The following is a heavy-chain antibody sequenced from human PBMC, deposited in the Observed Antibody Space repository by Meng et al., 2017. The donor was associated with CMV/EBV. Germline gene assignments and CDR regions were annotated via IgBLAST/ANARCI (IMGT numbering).Heavy chain of an antibody. J-gene: IGHJ4*02. CDR2: INPSGGST. CDR1: GYTFTSYY. D-gene: IGHD6-19*01. Sequence: ASVKVSCKASGYTFTSYYMHWVRQAPGQGLEWMGIINPSGGSTSYAQKFQGRVTMTRDTSTSTVYMELSSLRSDDTAVYYCARGAGMGSGWYWDDYWGQGTLVTVSS. V-gene: IGHV1-46*01. CDR3: ARGAGMGSGWYWDDY.